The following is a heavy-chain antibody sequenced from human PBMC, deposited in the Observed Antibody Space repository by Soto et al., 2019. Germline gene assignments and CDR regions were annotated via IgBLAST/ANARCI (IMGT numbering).Heavy chain of an antibody. CDR2: MNPNSGNT. CDR1: GYTFTSYD. Sequence: ASVKVSCKASGYTFTSYDINWVRQATGQGLEWMGWMNPNSGNTGYAQKFQGRVTMTRNTSISTAYMELSSLRSEDTAVYYCARERSEGPYHYDSSGYYPVGYYFDYWGQGTLVTVSS. CDR3: ARERSEGPYHYDSSGYYPVGYYFDY. V-gene: IGHV1-8*01. J-gene: IGHJ4*02. D-gene: IGHD3-22*01.